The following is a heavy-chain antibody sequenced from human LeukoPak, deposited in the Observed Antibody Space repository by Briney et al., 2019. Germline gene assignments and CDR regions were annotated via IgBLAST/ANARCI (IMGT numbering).Heavy chain of an antibody. D-gene: IGHD3-22*01. CDR1: GFTFSNYW. CDR3: AKSFLGYYDSSGSDY. CDR2: IKQDRSEK. V-gene: IGHV3-7*01. J-gene: IGHJ4*02. Sequence: GGSLRLSCAASGFTFSNYWMSWVRQAPGKGLEWVANIKQDRSEKYYADSVKGRFTISRDNSKNTLYLQMNSLRAEDTAVYYCAKSFLGYYDSSGSDYWGQGTLVTVSS.